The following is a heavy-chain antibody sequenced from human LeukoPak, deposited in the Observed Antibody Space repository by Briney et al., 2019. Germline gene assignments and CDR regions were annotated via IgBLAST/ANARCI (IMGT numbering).Heavy chain of an antibody. CDR1: RFTFTSYA. Sequence: PGGSLRLSCAAPRFTFTSYARSCGRQTPGKGLEWVSTFSGGVDTTYYADSVKGRFTISRDNSKKTLDLQMNSLGAEDTAVYYCAKATLRDCSSARCYYFQNWGQGTLVTVSP. V-gene: IGHV3-23*01. CDR3: AKATLRDCSSARCYYFQN. D-gene: IGHD2-15*01. J-gene: IGHJ1*01. CDR2: FSGGVDTT.